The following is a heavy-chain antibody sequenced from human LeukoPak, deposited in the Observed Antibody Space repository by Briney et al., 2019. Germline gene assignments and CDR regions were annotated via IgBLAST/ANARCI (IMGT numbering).Heavy chain of an antibody. Sequence: SETLSLTCAVYGGSFSGYYWSWIRQPPGKGLEWIGEINHIGSTNYNPSLKSRVTISVDSSKNQFSLKLSSVTAADTAVYYCARGTDYDYVWGNCRYAFDIWGQGTMVTVSS. J-gene: IGHJ3*02. CDR1: GGSFSGYY. CDR3: ARGTDYDYVWGNCRYAFDI. D-gene: IGHD3-16*02. V-gene: IGHV4-34*01. CDR2: INHIGST.